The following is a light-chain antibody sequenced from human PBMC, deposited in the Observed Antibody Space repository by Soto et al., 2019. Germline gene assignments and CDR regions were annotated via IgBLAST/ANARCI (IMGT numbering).Light chain of an antibody. J-gene: IGLJ2*01. CDR1: SSNTGTNY. Sequence: QSVLTQPPSASATPGQRVTISCSGSSSNTGTNYVYWYQHLPGTAPKLLIYRNDQRPSGVPDRFSGSMSGTAASLAIGGLRSEDEADYYCAAWDDSLSGVVFGGGTQLTVL. V-gene: IGLV1-47*01. CDR2: RND. CDR3: AAWDDSLSGVV.